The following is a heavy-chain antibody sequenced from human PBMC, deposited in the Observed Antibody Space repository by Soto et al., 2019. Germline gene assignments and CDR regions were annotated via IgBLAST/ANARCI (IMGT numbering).Heavy chain of an antibody. D-gene: IGHD4-17*01. J-gene: IGHJ1*01. Sequence: EVQLVESGGGLVQPGGSLRLSCAASGFTVSSNYMSWVRQAPGKGLEWVSVIYSGGSTYYADSVKGRFTISRDNSKNTLYLQMNSLKAKDTAVYYCATDEVLTTVTYFQHWGQGTLVTVS. CDR2: IYSGGST. CDR3: ATDEVLTTVTYFQH. V-gene: IGHV3-66*01. CDR1: GFTVSSNY.